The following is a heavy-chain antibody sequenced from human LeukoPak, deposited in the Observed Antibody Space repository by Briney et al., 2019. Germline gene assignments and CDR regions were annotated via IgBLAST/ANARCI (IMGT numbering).Heavy chain of an antibody. CDR1: GFMFSNYG. V-gene: IGHV3-23*01. J-gene: IGHJ5*02. CDR3: ASHYGSGSSNWLDP. Sequence: GGSLRLSCAASGFMFSNYGMSWVRQAPGRGWEWVSAISGSGDSTYYADSVKGRFTISRDNSKNTLYLQMNSLRAEDTAVYYCASHYGSGSSNWLDPWGQGTLVTVSS. D-gene: IGHD3-10*01. CDR2: ISGSGDST.